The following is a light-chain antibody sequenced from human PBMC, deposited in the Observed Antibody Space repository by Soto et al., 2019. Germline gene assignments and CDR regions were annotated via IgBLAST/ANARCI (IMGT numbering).Light chain of an antibody. CDR2: GNN. CDR1: SSNIGAGYD. V-gene: IGLV1-40*01. CDR3: QSYDSSLSGYV. J-gene: IGLJ1*01. Sequence: QSVLTQPPSVSGPPGQRVTISCTGSSSNIGAGYDVRWYQQLPGTAPQLLIYGNNNRPSGVPDRFSGSKSATSASLAITGLQAEDEADFYCQSYDSSLSGYVFGTGTKVTVL.